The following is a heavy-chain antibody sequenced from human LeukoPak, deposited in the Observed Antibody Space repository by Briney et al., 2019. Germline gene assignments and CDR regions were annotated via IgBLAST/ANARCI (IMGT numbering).Heavy chain of an antibody. D-gene: IGHD3-22*01. V-gene: IGHV3-21*01. CDR1: GFTFRSYS. Sequence: PGGSLRLSCAASGFTFRSYSMNWVRQAPGKGREWGSSISSSSSYIYYADSVTGRFTISRDNAKNSLYLQMNRLRAEDTAVYYCARDGYYYDSSGYYSINGMHVWGQGTTVTVSS. CDR3: ARDGYYYDSSGYYSINGMHV. CDR2: ISSSSSYI. J-gene: IGHJ6*02.